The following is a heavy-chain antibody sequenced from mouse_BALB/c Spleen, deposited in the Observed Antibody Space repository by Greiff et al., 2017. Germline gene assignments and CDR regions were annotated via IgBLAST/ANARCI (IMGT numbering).Heavy chain of an antibody. V-gene: IGHV1-31*01. D-gene: IGHD2-4*01. CDR2: INPYNGAT. Sequence: EVQLQQSGPELVKPGASVKISCKASGYSFTGYYMHWVKQSHVKSLEWIGRINPYNGATSYNQNFKDKASLTVDKSSSTAYMELHSLTSEDSAVYYCARAIYYDYEYYFDDWGQGTTLTVSS. CDR1: GYSFTGYY. J-gene: IGHJ2*01. CDR3: ARAIYYDYEYYFDD.